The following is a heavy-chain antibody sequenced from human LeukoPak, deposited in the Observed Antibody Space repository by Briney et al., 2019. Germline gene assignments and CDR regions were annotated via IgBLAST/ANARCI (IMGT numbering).Heavy chain of an antibody. J-gene: IGHJ3*02. Sequence: SETLSLTCTVSGGSISSYYWSWIRQPPGKGLEWIGYIYYSGSTNYNPPLKSRVTISVDTSKNQFSLKLSSVTAADTAVYYCARAGGNPDGGDAFDIWGQGTMVTVSS. D-gene: IGHD4-23*01. CDR3: ARAGGNPDGGDAFDI. V-gene: IGHV4-59*01. CDR2: IYYSGST. CDR1: GGSISSYY.